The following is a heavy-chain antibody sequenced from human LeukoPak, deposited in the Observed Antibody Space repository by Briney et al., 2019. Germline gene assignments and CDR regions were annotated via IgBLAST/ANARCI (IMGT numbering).Heavy chain of an antibody. J-gene: IGHJ4*01. D-gene: IGHD5-12*01. V-gene: IGHV4-59*13. CDR3: ARGGGYATPIGY. CDR1: GGSFSGYY. Sequence: PSETLSLTCAVYGGSFSGYYWSWIRQPPGKGLEWIGYIYHSGSTNYNPSLKSRVTISVDTSKNQFSLKLSSVTAADTAVYYCARGGGYATPIGYWGHGALVTVSS. CDR2: IYHSGST.